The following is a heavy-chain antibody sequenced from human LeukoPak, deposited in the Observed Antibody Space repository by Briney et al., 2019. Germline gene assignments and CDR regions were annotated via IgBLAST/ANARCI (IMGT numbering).Heavy chain of an antibody. CDR1: GFTFSSYA. J-gene: IGHJ4*02. CDR3: AKSGPGYSGYGSFGDY. V-gene: IGHV3-23*01. CDR2: ISGSGGST. Sequence: GGSLRLSCAASGFTFSSYAMSWVRQAPGKGLEWVSAISGSGGSTYYADSVKGRFTISRDNSKNTLYLQMNSLRAEDTAVYYCAKSGPGYSGYGSFGDYWGQGTLVTVSS. D-gene: IGHD5-12*01.